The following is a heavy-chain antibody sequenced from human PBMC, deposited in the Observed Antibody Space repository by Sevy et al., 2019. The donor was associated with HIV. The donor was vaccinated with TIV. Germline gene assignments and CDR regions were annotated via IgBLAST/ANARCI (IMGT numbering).Heavy chain of an antibody. CDR3: AREYNFWSGYYTGGNDGMDV. D-gene: IGHD3-3*01. CDR1: GYTFTSYG. J-gene: IGHJ6*02. V-gene: IGHV1-18*01. CDR2: ISGYNGNI. Sequence: ASVKVSCKASGYTFTSYGISWVRQAPGQGLEWMGWISGYNGNINYAQKLQDRATMTTATSTPTAYMELRSLRAEDTAVYYCAREYNFWSGYYTGGNDGMDVWGQGTTVTVSS.